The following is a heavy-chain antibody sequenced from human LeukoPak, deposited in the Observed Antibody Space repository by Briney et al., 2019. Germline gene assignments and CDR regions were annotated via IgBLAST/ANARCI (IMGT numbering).Heavy chain of an antibody. CDR3: ARDKYYYNSRGYLFDY. Sequence: SETLSLTCTVSGGSISSYYWSWIRQSAGKGLEWIGRMHTSGSTNYNPSLKSRGTMSVDTSKNQFSLKLSSVTAADTAVYYCARDKYYYNSRGYLFDYWGQGTLVTVSS. CDR2: MHTSGST. CDR1: GGSISSYY. J-gene: IGHJ4*02. V-gene: IGHV4-4*07. D-gene: IGHD3-22*01.